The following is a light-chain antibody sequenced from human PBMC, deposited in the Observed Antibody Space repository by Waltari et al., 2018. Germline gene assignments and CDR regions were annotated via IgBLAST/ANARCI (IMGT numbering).Light chain of an antibody. CDR3: SSYTSSSTLV. V-gene: IGLV2-14*01. CDR2: EVS. Sequence: QAALPQPASVSGSPGPSTTLSSAATSSAVGGYHYVSWYQQHPGKAPKLMIYEVSKRPSGVSNRFSGSKSGNTASLTISGLQAEDEADYYCSSYTSSSTLVFGGGTKLTVL. J-gene: IGLJ2*01. CDR1: SSAVGGYHY.